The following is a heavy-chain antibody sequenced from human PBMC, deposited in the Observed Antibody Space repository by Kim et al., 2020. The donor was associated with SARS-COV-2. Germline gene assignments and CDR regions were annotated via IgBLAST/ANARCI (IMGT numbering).Heavy chain of an antibody. D-gene: IGHD6-13*01. J-gene: IGHJ4*02. CDR3: ARAGIAAAVLFFDY. CDR1: GGSISSGGYY. Sequence: SETLSLTCTVSGGSISSGGYYWSWIRQHPGKGLEWIGYIYYSGSTYYNPSLKSRVTISVDTSKNQFSLKLSSVTAADTAVYYCARAGIAAAVLFFDYWGQGTLVTVSS. V-gene: IGHV4-31*03. CDR2: IYYSGST.